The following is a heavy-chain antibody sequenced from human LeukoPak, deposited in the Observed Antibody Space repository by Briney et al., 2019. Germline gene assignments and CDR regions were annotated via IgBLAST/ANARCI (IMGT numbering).Heavy chain of an antibody. CDR3: ARARSPTISVAGACFDY. CDR2: IYTSGIT. D-gene: IGHD6-19*01. J-gene: IGHJ4*02. CDR1: DVSISTYY. Sequence: ASETLSVTCTVSDVSISTYYWNWMRQPAGRGRVWIVRIYTSGITNYSPSLKSRVTMSVGTSKIQFSLNLSSVPAADTALYYCARARSPTISVAGACFDYWGQGILVTVSS. V-gene: IGHV4-4*07.